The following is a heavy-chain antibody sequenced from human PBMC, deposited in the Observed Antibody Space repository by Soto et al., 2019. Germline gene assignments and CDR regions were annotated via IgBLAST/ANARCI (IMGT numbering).Heavy chain of an antibody. CDR1: GNSVSSGDYY. V-gene: IGHV4-61*03. J-gene: IGHJ4*02. CDR3: ARHSSQNFDWLEY. CDR2: IYYSGST. D-gene: IGHD3-9*01. Sequence: PSETLSLTCTVSGNSVSSGDYYWSWIRLPPGKGLEWIGYIYYSGSTNNNPSLKSRVTMSVDTSKNHFSLKLSSVTAADTAVYYCARHSSQNFDWLEYWGQGTLVTVSS.